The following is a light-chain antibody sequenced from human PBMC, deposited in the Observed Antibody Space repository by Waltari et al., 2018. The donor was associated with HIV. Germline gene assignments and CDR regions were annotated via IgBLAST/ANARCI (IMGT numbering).Light chain of an antibody. Sequence: QSVLTQPPSTSGTPGQSVTITCSGSSSNIGSNFVYWYQQVPGTAPKLLISRNRQLPPRVPARFSGSKSGTSASLAISGLRAEDEADYYCAAWDDSLSGGVFGGGTKLTVL. J-gene: IGLJ2*01. CDR1: SSNIGSNF. CDR3: AAWDDSLSGGV. CDR2: RNR. V-gene: IGLV1-47*01.